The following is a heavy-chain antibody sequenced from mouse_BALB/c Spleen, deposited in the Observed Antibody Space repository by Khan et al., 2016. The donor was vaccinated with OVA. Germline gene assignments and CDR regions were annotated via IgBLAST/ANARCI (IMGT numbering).Heavy chain of an antibody. CDR1: GYTFINYW. J-gene: IGHJ2*01. D-gene: IGHD1-1*01. V-gene: IGHV1-7*01. CDR2: INPSTGYT. CDR3: ARRGLRWDFDY. Sequence: QVQLQQSGAELAKPGASVKMSCKASGYTFINYWILWIKQRPGQGLEWIGYINPSTGYTEYNQNFKDKATLTADKSSRTAYMQLSSQTSEDSTVYYCARRGLRWDFDYWGQGTTLTVSS.